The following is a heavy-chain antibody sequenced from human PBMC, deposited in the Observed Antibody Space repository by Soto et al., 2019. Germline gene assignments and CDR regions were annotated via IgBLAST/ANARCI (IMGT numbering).Heavy chain of an antibody. CDR2: ITYDGGDK. CDR3: AKEQSSGYYRVVDY. D-gene: IGHD6-19*01. J-gene: IGHJ4*02. Sequence: GGSLRLSCAASGFTLSCCGMHWVRQAPGKGLEWVGVITYDGGDKHYADSVKGRFTISRDSSENMVYLQMNSLRVEDSAIYYCAKEQSSGYYRVVDYWGQGTLVTVS. V-gene: IGHV3-30*18. CDR1: GFTLSCCG.